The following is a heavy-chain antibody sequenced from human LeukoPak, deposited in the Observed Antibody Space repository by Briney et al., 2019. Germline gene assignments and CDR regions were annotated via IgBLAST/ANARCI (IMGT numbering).Heavy chain of an antibody. J-gene: IGHJ6*03. D-gene: IGHD3-9*01. V-gene: IGHV4-4*07. CDR3: AREFLGSSFDWFHYYYYYMDV. Sequence: PSETLSLTCTVSGGSISSYFWSWIRQPAGKGLEWIGRIYTSGTTNYNTTLKSRLTMSVDTSKNQFSLKLSSVTAADTAVYYCAREFLGSSFDWFHYYYYYMDVWGKGTTVTVSS. CDR2: IYTSGTT. CDR1: GGSISSYF.